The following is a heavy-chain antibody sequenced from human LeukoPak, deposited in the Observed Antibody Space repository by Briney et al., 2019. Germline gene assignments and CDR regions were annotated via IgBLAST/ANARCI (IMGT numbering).Heavy chain of an antibody. D-gene: IGHD2-2*01. J-gene: IGHJ1*01. CDR2: ISDGESP. CDR3: AQDRFSFVH. V-gene: IGHV4-59*01. Sequence: SETLSLTCSVSGGSISYYYWSWIRQFPGKGLEWIGYISDGESPDYNPSLQSRVTIYVDSSKNQFFLDLTSVTAADTAVYYCAQDRFSFVHWGQGTLVTVSS. CDR1: GGSISYYY.